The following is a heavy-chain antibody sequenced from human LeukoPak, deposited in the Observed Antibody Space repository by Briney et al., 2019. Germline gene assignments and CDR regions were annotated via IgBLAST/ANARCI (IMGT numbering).Heavy chain of an antibody. CDR1: GGSISSYY. Sequence: SGTLSLTCTVSGGSISSYYWSWIRQPPGKGLEWIGYIYYSGSTNYNPSLKSRVTISVDTSKNQFSLNLTSVTAADTAVYYCARDACSGGSCYPYYYGVDVWGQGTTVTVSS. D-gene: IGHD2-15*01. J-gene: IGHJ6*02. V-gene: IGHV4-59*01. CDR3: ARDACSGGSCYPYYYGVDV. CDR2: IYYSGST.